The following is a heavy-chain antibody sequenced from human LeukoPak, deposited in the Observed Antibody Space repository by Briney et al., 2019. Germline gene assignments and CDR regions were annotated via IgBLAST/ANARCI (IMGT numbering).Heavy chain of an antibody. CDR3: ASTLPRYYYDPTHAFDI. D-gene: IGHD3-22*01. Sequence: GASVKVSCKASGYTFTGYYMHWVRQAPGQGLEWMGWINPNSGGTNYAQKFQGRVTMTRDTSISTAYMELSRLRSDDTAVYYCASTLPRYYYDPTHAFDIWGQGTMVTVSS. V-gene: IGHV1-2*02. CDR1: GYTFTGYY. J-gene: IGHJ3*02. CDR2: INPNSGGT.